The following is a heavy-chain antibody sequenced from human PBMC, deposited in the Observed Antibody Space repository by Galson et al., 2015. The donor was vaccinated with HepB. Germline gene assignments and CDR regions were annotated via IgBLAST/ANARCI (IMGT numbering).Heavy chain of an antibody. D-gene: IGHD6-13*01. J-gene: IGHJ6*02. V-gene: IGHV3-30-3*01. CDR3: ARDTEDSSSWLQYYYGMDV. Sequence: GFTFSSYAMHWVRQAPGKGLEWVAVISYDGSNKYYADSVKGRFTISRDNSKNTLYLQMNSLRAEDTAVYYCARDTEDSSSWLQYYYGMDVWGQGTTVTVSS. CDR1: GFTFSSYA. CDR2: ISYDGSNK.